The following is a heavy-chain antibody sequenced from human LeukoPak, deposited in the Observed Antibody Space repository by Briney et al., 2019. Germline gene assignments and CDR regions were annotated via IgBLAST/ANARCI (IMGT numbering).Heavy chain of an antibody. CDR3: ARAGIAASTFDY. CDR2: INPNSGGT. Sequence: ASVKVSCKASGYTFTGYYMHWVRQAPGQGLEWMGWINPNSGGTNYAQKFQGRVTMTRDTSISTAYMELSRLRSGDTAVYYCARAGIAASTFDYWGQGTLVTVSS. V-gene: IGHV1-2*02. D-gene: IGHD6-13*01. J-gene: IGHJ4*02. CDR1: GYTFTGYY.